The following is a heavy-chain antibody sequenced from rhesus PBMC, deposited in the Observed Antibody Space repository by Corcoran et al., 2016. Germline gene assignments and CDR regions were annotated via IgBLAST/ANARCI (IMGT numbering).Heavy chain of an antibody. Sequence: QVLLQESGPGVVKPSETLSLTCAVSGDSISSNYWSWIRQPLGKGLEWFGQISGGSGRTTYNSSLKNRVSISSDTSKNQFSLRLTSVTAADTAVYYCVKHAGYYFDYWGQGVLVTVSS. V-gene: IGHV4-147*01. D-gene: IGHD1-38*01. J-gene: IGHJ4*01. CDR1: GDSISSNY. CDR2: ISGGSGRT. CDR3: VKHAGYYFDY.